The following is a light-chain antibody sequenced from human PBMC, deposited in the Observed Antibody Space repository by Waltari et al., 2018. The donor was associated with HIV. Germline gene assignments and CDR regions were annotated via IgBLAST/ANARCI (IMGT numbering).Light chain of an antibody. V-gene: IGLV2-8*01. J-gene: IGLJ2*01. CDR1: SSAVGGYNY. CDR3: SSYAGSNNPVV. CDR2: EVS. Sequence: QSALTQPPSASGSPGQSVTISCTGTSSAVGGYNYVSWYQQHPGKAPKLMIYEVSKRPSGVPDRFFGSKSGNTASLTVSGLQAEDEADYYCSSYAGSNNPVVFGGGTKLTVL.